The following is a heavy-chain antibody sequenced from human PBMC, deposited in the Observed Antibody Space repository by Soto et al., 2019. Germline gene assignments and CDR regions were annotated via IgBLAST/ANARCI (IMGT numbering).Heavy chain of an antibody. V-gene: IGHV4-30-4*01. CDR2: IYYSGST. CDR1: GGSISSVNYY. J-gene: IGHJ4*02. D-gene: IGHD5-18*01. Sequence: SETLSLTCTVSGGSISSVNYYWSWIRQPPGKGLEWIGYIYYSGSTYYNPSLKSRVTISVDTSKNQFSLNLSSVSAADTAVYYCAREGYNFGPFDYWGQGALVTVSS. CDR3: AREGYNFGPFDY.